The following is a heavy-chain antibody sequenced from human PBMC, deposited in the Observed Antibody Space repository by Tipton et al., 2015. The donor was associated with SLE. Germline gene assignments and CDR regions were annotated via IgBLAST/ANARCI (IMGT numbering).Heavy chain of an antibody. Sequence: LRLSCAVYGGSFNDYYWSWIRQPPGKGLEWIGEVTQSGATNYNPSLKSRVTISVDTSKNQFSLKLSSVTAADTAMYYCVRERKYVVRFRELVAPDLWGQGTAITVSS. J-gene: IGHJ3*01. CDR3: VRERKYVVRFRELVAPDL. D-gene: IGHD1-26*01. CDR1: GGSFNDYY. CDR2: VTQSGAT. V-gene: IGHV4-34*01.